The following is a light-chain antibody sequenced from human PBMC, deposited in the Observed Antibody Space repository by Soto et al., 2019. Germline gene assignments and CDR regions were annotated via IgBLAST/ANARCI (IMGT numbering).Light chain of an antibody. V-gene: IGKV1-27*01. Sequence: DIPMTQSPSSLSASVGDRVTITCRASQDIGYFLTWYQQRPGKVPKLIIYSASSLFSGAPSRFSGSGSGTDFTLTIFNLQPDDVATYYCQKDDIAPFTFGPGTRVEIK. CDR1: QDIGYF. CDR3: QKDDIAPFT. CDR2: SAS. J-gene: IGKJ3*01.